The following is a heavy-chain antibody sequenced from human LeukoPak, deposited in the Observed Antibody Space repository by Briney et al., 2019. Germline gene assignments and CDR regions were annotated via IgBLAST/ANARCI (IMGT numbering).Heavy chain of an antibody. CDR2: IRSKAYGGTP. CDR3: TRTVVTGDADY. V-gene: IGHV3-49*04. D-gene: IGHD4-23*01. Sequence: GGSLRLSCTASGLSFGDFAMNWVRQAPGKGLEWVGFIRSKAYGGTPEYVASVKGRFTISRDDSKSIAYLQMNSLRAEDTAVYYCTRTVVTGDADYWGQGTLVTVSS. CDR1: GLSFGDFA. J-gene: IGHJ4*02.